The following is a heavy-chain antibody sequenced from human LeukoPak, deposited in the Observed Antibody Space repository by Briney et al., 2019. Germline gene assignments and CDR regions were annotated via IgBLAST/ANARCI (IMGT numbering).Heavy chain of an antibody. V-gene: IGHV1-18*01. CDR3: XXXXXXWSGYRRLYNWFDP. Sequence: ASVKVSCKASDYTFTSYGISWVRQAPGQGLEWMGWISAYNGNTNYAQKLQGRVTMTTDTSTSTAYMELRSLRSDDTAVYYCXXXXXXWSGYRRLYNWFDPWGQGTLVTVSS. D-gene: IGHD3-3*01. CDR1: DYTFTSYG. J-gene: IGHJ5*02. CDR2: ISAYNGNT.